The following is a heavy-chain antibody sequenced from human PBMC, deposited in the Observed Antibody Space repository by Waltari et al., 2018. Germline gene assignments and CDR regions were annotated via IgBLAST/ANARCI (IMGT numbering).Heavy chain of an antibody. CDR1: GFTFSSYA. Sequence: EVQLLESGGGLVQPGGSLRLSCAASGFTFSSYAMSWVRQAPGKGLEVVSAISGSGCSTYYADSVKGRFTISRDNSKNTLYLQMNSLRAEDTAVYYCAKDQPQRIVGATGPFDYWGQGTLVTVSS. V-gene: IGHV3-23*01. CDR3: AKDQPQRIVGATGPFDY. D-gene: IGHD1-26*01. CDR2: ISGSGCST. J-gene: IGHJ4*02.